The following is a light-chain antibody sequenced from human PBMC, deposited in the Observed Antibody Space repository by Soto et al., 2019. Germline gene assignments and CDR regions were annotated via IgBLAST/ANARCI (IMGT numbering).Light chain of an antibody. Sequence: DTQMTQSPSSLSASVGDRISITCRASQTVSTYLNWYQQKAGHAPTLLISATSTLQSGVPSRFSGSGSGTEFTLTITSLQPEDFATYYCQQTYTTPRTFGQGTKVAFK. CDR3: QQTYTTPRT. CDR1: QTVSTY. CDR2: ATS. J-gene: IGKJ1*01. V-gene: IGKV1-39*01.